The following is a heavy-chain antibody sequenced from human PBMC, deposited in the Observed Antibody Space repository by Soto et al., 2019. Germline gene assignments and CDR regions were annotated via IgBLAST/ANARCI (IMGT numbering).Heavy chain of an antibody. Sequence: SETLSLTCAVYGGSFSGYYWSWIRQPPGKGLEWIGEINHSGSTNYNPSLKSRVTISVDTSKNQFSLKLSSVTAADTAVYYCARGHGDYDFWSGYLDYWGQGTLVTVSS. CDR2: INHSGST. CDR3: ARGHGDYDFWSGYLDY. V-gene: IGHV4-34*01. D-gene: IGHD3-3*01. CDR1: GGSFSGYY. J-gene: IGHJ4*02.